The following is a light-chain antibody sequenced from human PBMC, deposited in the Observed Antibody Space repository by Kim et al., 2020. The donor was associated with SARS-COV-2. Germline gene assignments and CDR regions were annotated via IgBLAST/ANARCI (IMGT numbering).Light chain of an antibody. CDR1: SSDVGSYNL. CDR3: CSYAGSSTLV. CDR2: EGS. Sequence: QSALTQPASVSGSPGQSITISCTGTSSDVGSYNLVSWYQQHPGKATKLMIYEGSKRPSGVSNRFSGSKSGNTASLTISGLQAEDEADYYCCSYAGSSTLVFGGWTQLTVL. J-gene: IGLJ2*01. V-gene: IGLV2-23*01.